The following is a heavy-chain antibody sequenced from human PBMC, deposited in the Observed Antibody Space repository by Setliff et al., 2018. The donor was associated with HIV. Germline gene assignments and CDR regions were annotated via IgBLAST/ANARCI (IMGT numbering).Heavy chain of an antibody. V-gene: IGHV1-46*01. J-gene: IGHJ4*02. CDR3: ARDRGGSWTFDH. CDR1: GYIFTSQH. Sequence: ASVKVSCTTSGYIFTSQHLHWVRQAPGQGLEWMGFINPNEIMAHYAQKFQDRVALTRDTSTGTVYMELRSLRSEDTAVYYCARDRGGSWTFDHWGQGTLVTVSS. CDR2: INPNEIMA. D-gene: IGHD2-15*01.